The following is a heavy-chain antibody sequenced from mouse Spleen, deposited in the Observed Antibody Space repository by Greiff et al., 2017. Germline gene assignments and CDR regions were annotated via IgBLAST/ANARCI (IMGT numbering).Heavy chain of an antibody. J-gene: IGHJ1*03. V-gene: IGHV1-64*01. CDR2: IHPNSGST. Sequence: VQLQQPGAELVKPGASVKLSCKASGYTFTSYWMHWVKQRPGQGLEWIGMIHPNSGSTNYNEKFKSKATLTVDKSSSTAYMQLSSLTSEDSAVYYCAREVNWDGGYFDVWGTGTTVTVSS. CDR3: AREVNWDGGYFDV. CDR1: GYTFTSYW. D-gene: IGHD4-1*01.